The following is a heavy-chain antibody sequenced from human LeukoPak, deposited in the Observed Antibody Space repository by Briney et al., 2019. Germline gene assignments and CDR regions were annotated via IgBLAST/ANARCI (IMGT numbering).Heavy chain of an antibody. D-gene: IGHD1-26*01. V-gene: IGHV1-18*01. J-gene: IGHJ4*02. Sequence: ASVKVSCKASGYTLISYGISWVRQAPGQGHEWMGWISAYNGNTNYAQKFQGRVTMTTDTSTSTAYMELRSLRSDDTAMYYCAIIVSGSYSSSFVDYWGQGTPVTVSS. CDR1: GYTLISYG. CDR3: AIIVSGSYSSSFVDY. CDR2: ISAYNGNT.